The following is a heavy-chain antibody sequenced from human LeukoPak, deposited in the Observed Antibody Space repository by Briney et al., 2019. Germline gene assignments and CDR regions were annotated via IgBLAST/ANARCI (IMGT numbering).Heavy chain of an antibody. J-gene: IGHJ4*02. CDR3: AKVAGIGFNHFDC. CDR2: ISGGGGGT. V-gene: IGHV3-23*01. CDR1: GFTFSNTW. D-gene: IGHD6-13*01. Sequence: GGSLRLSCAASGFTFSNTWMSWVRQAPGKGLEWVSAISGGGGGTYYADSVKGRFTISRDNSKNTLYLQMNSLRAEDTAVYYCAKVAGIGFNHFDCWGQGTLVTVSS.